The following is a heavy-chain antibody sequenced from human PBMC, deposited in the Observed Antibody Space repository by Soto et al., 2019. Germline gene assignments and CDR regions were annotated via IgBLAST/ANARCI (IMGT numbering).Heavy chain of an antibody. J-gene: IGHJ4*02. CDR1: GFTFSSYA. V-gene: IGHV3-30-3*01. D-gene: IGHD1-7*01. CDR3: ARDVYNWNYGIPDY. Sequence: HPGGSLRLSCAASGFTFSSYAMHWVRQAPGKGLEWVAVISYDGSNKYYADSVKGRFTISRDNSKNTLYLQMNSLRAEDTAVYYCARDVYNWNYGIPDYWGQGTLVTVSS. CDR2: ISYDGSNK.